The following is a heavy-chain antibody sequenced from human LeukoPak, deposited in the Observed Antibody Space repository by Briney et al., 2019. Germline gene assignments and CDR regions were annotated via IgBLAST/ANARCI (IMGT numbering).Heavy chain of an antibody. Sequence: GASVKVSCKASGYTFTGYYMHWVRQAPGQGLEWMGWINTHTGITKYAKNFQDRVTMTRDTSVNTAYMELQRLTSDDTAVYYCARPTTSRWRCHHWGQGTLVTVSS. CDR1: GYTFTGYY. CDR3: ARPTTSRWRCHH. J-gene: IGHJ4*02. CDR2: INTHTGIT. D-gene: IGHD1-1*01. V-gene: IGHV1-2*02.